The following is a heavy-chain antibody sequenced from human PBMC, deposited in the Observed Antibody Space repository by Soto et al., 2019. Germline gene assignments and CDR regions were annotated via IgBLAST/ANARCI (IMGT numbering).Heavy chain of an antibody. J-gene: IGHJ4*02. V-gene: IGHV3-23*01. CDR3: AKVSSSWYAGFFDL. CDR2: LSDSGGSI. D-gene: IGHD6-13*01. Sequence: EVQLLESGGGLVQPGGSRRLSCTASGFTFSRHAMTWVRQAPGKGLEWVSGLSDSGGSIYYADSVKGRFTISRDNSMNTLYLQMNTLRAEDTAIYYCAKVSSSWYAGFFDLWGQGTLVTVSS. CDR1: GFTFSRHA.